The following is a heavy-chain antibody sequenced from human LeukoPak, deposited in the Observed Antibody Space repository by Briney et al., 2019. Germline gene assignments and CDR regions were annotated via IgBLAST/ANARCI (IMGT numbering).Heavy chain of an antibody. Sequence: SQTLSLTCTVSGGSISSGDYYWSWIRQPPGKGLEWIGYIYYSGSTYYNPSLKSRVTISVDTSKNQFSLKLSSVTAADTAVYYCARFIMTTVTTAFHDYWGQGTLVTVSS. D-gene: IGHD4-17*01. J-gene: IGHJ4*02. CDR3: ARFIMTTVTTAFHDY. V-gene: IGHV4-30-4*08. CDR1: GGSISSGDYY. CDR2: IYYSGST.